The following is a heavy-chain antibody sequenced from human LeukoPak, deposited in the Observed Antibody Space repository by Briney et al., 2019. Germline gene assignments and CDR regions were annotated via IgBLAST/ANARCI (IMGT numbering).Heavy chain of an antibody. V-gene: IGHV3-23*01. CDR2: ISGSDRTT. Sequence: GGSLRLSCAASGFTFSSYSMNWVRQAPGKGLEWVSGISGSDRTTYYADSVKGRFTISRDNSKNTLYLQMNSLRAEDTAVYYCARGVRIAVAGYIDYWGQGTLVTVSS. J-gene: IGHJ4*02. D-gene: IGHD6-19*01. CDR3: ARGVRIAVAGYIDY. CDR1: GFTFSSYS.